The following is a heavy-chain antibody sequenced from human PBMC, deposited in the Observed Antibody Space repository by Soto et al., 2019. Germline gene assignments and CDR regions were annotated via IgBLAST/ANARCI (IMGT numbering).Heavy chain of an antibody. CDR3: ARAPKRTTVTLIDDYYYYGMDV. V-gene: IGHV1-69*06. J-gene: IGHJ6*02. D-gene: IGHD4-4*01. Sequence: QVQLVQSGAEVKKPGSSVKVSCKASGGTFSSYAISWVRQAPGQGLEWMGGIIPIFGTANYAQKFQGRVTITADKSTSTAYMELSSLRSEDTAVYYCARAPKRTTVTLIDDYYYYGMDVWGQGTTVTVSS. CDR2: IIPIFGTA. CDR1: GGTFSSYA.